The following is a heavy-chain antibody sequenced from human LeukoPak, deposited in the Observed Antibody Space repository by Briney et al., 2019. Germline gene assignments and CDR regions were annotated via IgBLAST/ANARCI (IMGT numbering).Heavy chain of an antibody. CDR1: GYTFIGYY. V-gene: IGHV1-2*02. CDR2: INPNSGDT. J-gene: IGHJ5*02. CDR3: ARDRTSGYNWFDP. D-gene: IGHD3-22*01. Sequence: ASVKVSCKASGYTFIGYYMHWVRQAPGQGLEWMGWINPNSGDTNYAQKFQGRVTMTRDTSISTAYMELSRLTSDDTAMYYCARDRTSGYNWFDPWGQGTLVTVSS.